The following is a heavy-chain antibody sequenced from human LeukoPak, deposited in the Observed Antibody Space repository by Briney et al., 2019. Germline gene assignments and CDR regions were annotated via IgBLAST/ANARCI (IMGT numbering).Heavy chain of an antibody. Sequence: ASVKVSCKASGSTFTDHYVHWVRQTPGQGLEWMGWINPESGDTNYAQKFQGRVTMTRDTSIVAAYMELSSLSSDDTGVYSCGVHWGSGYYFDLWGRGILVTVSS. CDR1: GSTFTDHY. J-gene: IGHJ2*01. CDR2: INPESGDT. CDR3: GVHWGSGYYFDL. D-gene: IGHD7-27*01. V-gene: IGHV1-2*02.